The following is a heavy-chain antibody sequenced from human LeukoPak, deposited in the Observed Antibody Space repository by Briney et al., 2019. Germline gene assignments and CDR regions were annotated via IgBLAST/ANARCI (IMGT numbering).Heavy chain of an antibody. CDR2: INPNNGGT. J-gene: IGHJ3*02. D-gene: IGHD3-22*01. CDR3: AREKYYYDSSGPHGFDI. Sequence: ASVKVSCKASGYTFTGNYLHWVRQAPGQGLEWMGRINPNNGGTNYGQKFRGRVTMTRDTSTTTAYMELSRLRSDDTALYYCAREKYYYDSSGPHGFDIWGQGTMVTVSS. CDR1: GYTFTGNY. V-gene: IGHV1-2*06.